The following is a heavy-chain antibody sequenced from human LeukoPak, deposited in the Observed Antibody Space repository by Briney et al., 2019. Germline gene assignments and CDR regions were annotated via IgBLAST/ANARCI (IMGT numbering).Heavy chain of an antibody. D-gene: IGHD3-3*01. CDR1: GGSISSGDYY. CDR3: ARDQRRFLDY. CDR2: IYYSGST. V-gene: IGHV4-30-4*08. Sequence: PSETLSLTCTVSGGSISSGDYYWSWIRQPQGKGVEWIWYIYYSGSTYYNPSLKSRVTISVDTSKNQFSLKLSSVTAADTAVYYCARDQRRFLDYWGQGTLVTVSS. J-gene: IGHJ4*02.